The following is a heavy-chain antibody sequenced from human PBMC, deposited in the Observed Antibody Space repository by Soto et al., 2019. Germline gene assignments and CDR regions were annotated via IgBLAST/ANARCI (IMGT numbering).Heavy chain of an antibody. J-gene: IGHJ4*02. CDR2: IYQTGST. CDR3: TRGKDYWWGDY. D-gene: IGHD2-15*01. CDR1: GESSSEYY. V-gene: IGHV4-34*01. Sequence: QVQLQQWGAGLLKPSETLSLTCAVSGESSSEYYWSWIRQPPGKGLEFIGEIYQTGSTKYNPSLENRVTISIGTSKNQFTLKLNSVTAADTALYYCTRGKDYWWGDYWGQGTLVTVSS.